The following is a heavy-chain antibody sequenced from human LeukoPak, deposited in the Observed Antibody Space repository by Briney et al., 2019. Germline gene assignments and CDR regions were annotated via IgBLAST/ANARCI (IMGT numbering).Heavy chain of an antibody. V-gene: IGHV4-59*01. D-gene: IGHD6-19*01. CDR2: IYYSGST. Sequence: PSETLSLTCTVSGGSISSYYWSWIRQPPGKGLEWIGYIYYSGSTNYNPSLKSRVTISVDTSKNQFSLKLSSVTAADTAVYYCARDRIAVAGTPMDAWGKGTTVTVSS. CDR1: GGSISSYY. J-gene: IGHJ6*03. CDR3: ARDRIAVAGTPMDA.